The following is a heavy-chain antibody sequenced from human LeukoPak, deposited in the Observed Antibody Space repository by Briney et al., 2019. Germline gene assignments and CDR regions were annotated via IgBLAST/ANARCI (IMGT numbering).Heavy chain of an antibody. CDR1: GSTLRNYN. D-gene: IGHD2-2*01. Sequence: GGSLRLSCVASGSTLRNYNMTWVRQAPGKGLEWVSSMSVIDDSIYYADSVKGRFTISRDNSKSTLSLQMSSLRAEDTGVYYCAREGYTSGYAGAFDFWGQGSVVTVSS. V-gene: IGHV3-23*01. J-gene: IGHJ3*01. CDR2: MSVIDDSI. CDR3: AREGYTSGYAGAFDF.